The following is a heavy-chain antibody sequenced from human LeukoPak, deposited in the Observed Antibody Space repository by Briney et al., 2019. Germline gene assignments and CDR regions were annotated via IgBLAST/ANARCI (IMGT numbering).Heavy chain of an antibody. V-gene: IGHV3-23*01. CDR2: ISASGGDT. Sequence: PGGSLRLSCAASGFPFSSYAMRWVRQAPGKGLEWVSAISASGGDTYYADSVKGRFTISRDNSKNTLYLQMNSLRAEDTAVYYCAKVFNYYNYGMDVWGQGTTVTVSS. D-gene: IGHD3-10*02. CDR1: GFPFSSYA. J-gene: IGHJ6*02. CDR3: AKVFNYYNYGMDV.